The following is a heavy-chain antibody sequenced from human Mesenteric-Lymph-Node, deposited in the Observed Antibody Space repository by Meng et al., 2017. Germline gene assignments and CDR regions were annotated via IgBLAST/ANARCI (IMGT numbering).Heavy chain of an antibody. J-gene: IGHJ4*02. V-gene: IGHV4-4*02. CDR1: GVSISSNIR. CDR2: IYHSGRT. Sequence: VQLQEAGPGLVKPSGTLSLTCGVSGVSISSNIRWTWVRQAPGKGLEWIGEIYHSGRTNYNPSVKSRVSMSVDKSQNHFSLRLSSVTAADTAVYYCTTLYGDSISWGQGTLVTVSS. CDR3: TTLYGDSIS. D-gene: IGHD4-17*01.